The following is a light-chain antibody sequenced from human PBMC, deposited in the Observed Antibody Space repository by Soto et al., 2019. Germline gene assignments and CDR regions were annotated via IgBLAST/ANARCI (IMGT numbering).Light chain of an antibody. V-gene: IGKV1-5*03. J-gene: IGKJ1*01. CDR2: NAS. Sequence: DIQMTQSPSTLAASVGDRVTITGRGSQGFSTWFAWYQHKAGKAPKLLIYNASILESGVPSRFSGSGSGTDFTLTISSLQPDDFATYYCQQYNTYWTFGQGTKVEIK. CDR3: QQYNTYWT. CDR1: QGFSTW.